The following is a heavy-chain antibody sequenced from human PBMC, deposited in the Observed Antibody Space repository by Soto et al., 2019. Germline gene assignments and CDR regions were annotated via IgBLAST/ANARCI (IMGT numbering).Heavy chain of an antibody. J-gene: IGHJ3*02. V-gene: IGHV4-39*01. CDR3: ARPLVVVAATAPLGAFDI. CDR2: IYYSGTI. CDR1: GDSISSGTSY. Sequence: PSETLSLTCTVSGDSISSGTSYWGWIRQPPGKGLEWIGNIYYSGTIYYNPSLKSRVTMSGDTSKNQFSLKLSSVTAADTAVYYCARPLVVVAATAPLGAFDIWGQGTMVTVSS. D-gene: IGHD2-15*01.